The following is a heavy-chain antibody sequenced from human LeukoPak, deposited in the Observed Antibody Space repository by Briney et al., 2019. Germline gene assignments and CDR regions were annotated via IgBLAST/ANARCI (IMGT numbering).Heavy chain of an antibody. D-gene: IGHD3-9*01. CDR3: SKDLSGIRHFDWLLDN. Sequence: GGSLRLSCAASGFTFSNFGMHWVRQAPGKGLEWVAFIRFDGTSEFYADSVKGRFTISRDNSKNTLYLQMNSLRAEDTAVYYCSKDLSGIRHFDWLLDNWGQGTLVTVSS. CDR2: IRFDGTSE. V-gene: IGHV3-30*02. CDR1: GFTFSNFG. J-gene: IGHJ4*02.